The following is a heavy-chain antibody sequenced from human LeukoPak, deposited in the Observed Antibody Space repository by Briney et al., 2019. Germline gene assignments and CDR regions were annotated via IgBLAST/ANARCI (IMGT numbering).Heavy chain of an antibody. CDR1: GDSVSSNCAA. D-gene: IGHD6-13*01. Sequence: SQTLSLTCAISGDSVSSNCAAWNWIRQSPSRGPEWLGRIYYRYKWYNDYAVYVKSRITINPDTSKNQSSLQLNSVTPEDTAVYYCTCIAAAGSDYWGQGTLVTVPS. CDR2: IYYRYKWYN. J-gene: IGHJ4*02. CDR3: TCIAAAGSDY. V-gene: IGHV6-1*01.